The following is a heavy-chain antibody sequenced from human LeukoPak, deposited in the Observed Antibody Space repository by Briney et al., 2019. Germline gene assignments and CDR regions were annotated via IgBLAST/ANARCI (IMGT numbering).Heavy chain of an antibody. D-gene: IGHD3-22*01. CDR3: ASIPYYDSSGYVDY. J-gene: IGHJ4*02. Sequence: SETLSLTCTASGGSISSSSYYWGWIRQPPGKGLEWIGSIYYSGSTYYNPSLKSRVTISVDTSKNQFSLKLSSVTAADTAVYYCASIPYYDSSGYVDYWGQGTLVTVSS. V-gene: IGHV4-39*01. CDR1: GGSISSSSYY. CDR2: IYYSGST.